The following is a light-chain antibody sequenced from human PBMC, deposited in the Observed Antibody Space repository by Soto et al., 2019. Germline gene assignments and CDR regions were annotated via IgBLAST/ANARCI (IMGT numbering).Light chain of an antibody. CDR3: QHRSSWPWT. Sequence: EIVLTQSPATLSLSPGERATLSCRASQSVRSNLAWYQHKPGQAPRLLIYDASTRATGIPGRFSGSGSGTDFTLTISDLEPEDFAVYYCQHRSSWPWTFGQGAKVEIK. V-gene: IGKV3-11*01. J-gene: IGKJ1*01. CDR2: DAS. CDR1: QSVRSN.